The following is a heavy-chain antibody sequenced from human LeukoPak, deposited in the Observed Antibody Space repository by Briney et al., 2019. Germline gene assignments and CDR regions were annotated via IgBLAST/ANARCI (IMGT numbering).Heavy chain of an antibody. CDR1: GFTFSSYS. CDR3: ARGGSSSPHAFDI. D-gene: IGHD6-6*01. CDR2: ISSSSSYI. Sequence: GGSLRLSCAASGFTFSSYSMNWVRQAPGKGLEWVSSISSSSSYIYYADSVKGRFTISRDNAKNSLYLQMNSLRAEDTAVYYCARGGSSSPHAFDIWGQGTMVTASS. J-gene: IGHJ3*02. V-gene: IGHV3-21*01.